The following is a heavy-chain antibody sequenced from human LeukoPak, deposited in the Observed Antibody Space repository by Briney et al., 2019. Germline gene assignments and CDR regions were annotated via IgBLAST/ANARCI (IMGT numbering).Heavy chain of an antibody. CDR2: INWNGGST. Sequence: GGSLRLSCAASGFTFDDYGMSWVRQAPGEGLEWVSGINWNGGSTGYADSVKVRFTISRDNAKNSLYLQMNSLRAEDTALYYCARDAYSSSCYKGGIDYWGQGTLVTVSS. CDR3: ARDAYSSSCYKGGIDY. V-gene: IGHV3-20*04. J-gene: IGHJ4*02. D-gene: IGHD6-13*01. CDR1: GFTFDDYG.